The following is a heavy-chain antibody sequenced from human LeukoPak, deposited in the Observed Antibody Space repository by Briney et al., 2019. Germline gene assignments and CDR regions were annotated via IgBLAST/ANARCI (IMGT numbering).Heavy chain of an antibody. Sequence: PGGSLRHSCAASGFTFSSYAMSWVRQAPGKGLEWVSAITGSGCSTYYADSVKGRFTIPRDNPKKKLYSQKKNLRGQGHAVLYFAKDPALPRIAGANLTWGQGTMVTVSS. CDR3: AKDPALPRIAGANLT. CDR1: GFTFSSYA. J-gene: IGHJ3*01. CDR2: ITGSGCST. D-gene: IGHD1-26*01. V-gene: IGHV3-23*01.